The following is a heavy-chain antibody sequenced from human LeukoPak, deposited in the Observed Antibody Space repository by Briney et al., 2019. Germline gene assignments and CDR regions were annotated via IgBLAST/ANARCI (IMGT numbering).Heavy chain of an antibody. J-gene: IGHJ3*02. D-gene: IGHD1-1*01. CDR3: AKNRTDVRVGGGGKPGTRAFDI. CDR1: GYSISSGYS. CDR2: IYHSGSTYHTAST. Sequence: SETLSLTCAVSGYSISSGYSWGWIRPPPGKGLEWIGSIYHSGSTYHTASTDYNPSPKSRVTISVDPSKNQFSLKLSSVITAATAVDYCAKNRTDVRVGGGGKPGTRAFDIWGQGAKVTVS. V-gene: IGHV4-38-2*01.